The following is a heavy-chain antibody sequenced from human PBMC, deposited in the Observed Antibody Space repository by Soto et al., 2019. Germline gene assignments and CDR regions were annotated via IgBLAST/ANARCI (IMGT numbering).Heavy chain of an antibody. CDR2: ITASGGST. D-gene: IGHD3-22*01. V-gene: IGHV1-46*01. CDR3: ARADYYDSSGFYYDY. J-gene: IGHJ4*02. Sequence: ASGKVSCKASGYTFTSYGISWVRQAPGQGLEWMGLITASGGSTNYSQKPQGRVTMTRDTSTSTVYMELSSLRSEATAVYFCARADYYDSSGFYYDYWGQGTLVTVSS. CDR1: GYTFTSYG.